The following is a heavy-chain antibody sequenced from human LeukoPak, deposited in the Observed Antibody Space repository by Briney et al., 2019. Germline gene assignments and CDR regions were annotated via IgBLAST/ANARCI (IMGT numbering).Heavy chain of an antibody. CDR2: INPRTGDT. CDR1: GYTFTGYY. J-gene: IGHJ4*02. V-gene: IGHV1-2*02. Sequence: ASVKVSCKASGYTFTGYYIDWVRQAPGQRLEWKGWINPRTGDTHYAQKFQGRVTMTRDTSISTAYMDLSSLRSDDSAVYYCARLKSSGNYLWYYFDYWGQGTLVTVSS. CDR3: ARLKSSGNYLWYYFDY. D-gene: IGHD1-26*01.